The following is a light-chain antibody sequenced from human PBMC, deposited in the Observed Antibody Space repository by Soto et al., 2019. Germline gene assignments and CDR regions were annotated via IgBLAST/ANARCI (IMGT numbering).Light chain of an antibody. CDR3: QQSYSSPPT. CDR2: AAS. CDR1: QSISNH. J-gene: IGKJ1*01. V-gene: IGKV1-39*01. Sequence: DIQMTQSPSSLSASVEDIVIITCLASQSISNHLNWYQQKPGKAPKLLIFAASSLQSGVPSRFSGSRSGPDFNLTISSLQTEDFATYECQQSYSSPPTFGQGTKVDIK.